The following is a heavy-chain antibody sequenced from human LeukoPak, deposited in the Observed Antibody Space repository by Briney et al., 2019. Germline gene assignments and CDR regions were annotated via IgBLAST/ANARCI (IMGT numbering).Heavy chain of an antibody. D-gene: IGHD3-22*01. CDR3: ARGGGYFLIDAFDI. CDR2: INHSGST. V-gene: IGHV4-34*01. Sequence: SETLSLTCAVYGGSFSGYYWSWIRQPPGKGLEWIGEINHSGSTNYNPSLKSRVTISVDTSKNQFSLKLSSVTAADTAVYYCARGGGYFLIDAFDIWGLGTMVTVSS. CDR1: GGSFSGYY. J-gene: IGHJ3*02.